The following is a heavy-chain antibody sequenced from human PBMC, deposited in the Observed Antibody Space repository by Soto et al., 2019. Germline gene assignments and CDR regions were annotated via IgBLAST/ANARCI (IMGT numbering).Heavy chain of an antibody. Sequence: LRRSCGASEVRCLDSAMTWVRQAPGKGLEWVSTISRGGAYTHYADSVEGRFTISRDNSKNILYLDMRSLIGEVTAFYYCTKEPSAVYTDHWGQGTLVTVSS. D-gene: IGHD2-8*01. CDR3: TKEPSAVYTDH. CDR1: EVRCLDSA. V-gene: IGHV3-23*01. CDR2: ISRGGAYT. J-gene: IGHJ1*01.